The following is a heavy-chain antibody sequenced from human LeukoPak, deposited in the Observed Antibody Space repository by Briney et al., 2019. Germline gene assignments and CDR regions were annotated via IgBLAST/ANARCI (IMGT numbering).Heavy chain of an antibody. J-gene: IGHJ4*02. Sequence: SETLSLTCTFSGGSSTSYYWNWIRQPPGKGLEWIGYIHYSGSTYYNPSLKSRVTISVDTSKNQFSLKLSSVTAADTAVYYCARRVTGTETLDYWGQGTLVTVSS. CDR3: ARRVTGTETLDY. CDR1: GGSSTSYY. V-gene: IGHV4-59*08. D-gene: IGHD1-20*01. CDR2: IHYSGST.